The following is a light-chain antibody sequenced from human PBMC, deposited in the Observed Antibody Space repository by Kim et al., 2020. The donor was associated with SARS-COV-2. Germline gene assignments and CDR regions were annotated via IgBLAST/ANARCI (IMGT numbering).Light chain of an antibody. Sequence: SCELTQPPSVSVSPGQTASIACSGDKLGDKYASWYQQKPGQSPVLVIFQNNRRPSGIPERFSGSKSGNTATLIISGTQAMDEADYYCQAWDSSTVIFGGGTQLTVL. CDR2: QNN. CDR1: KLGDKY. CDR3: QAWDSSTVI. V-gene: IGLV3-1*01. J-gene: IGLJ2*01.